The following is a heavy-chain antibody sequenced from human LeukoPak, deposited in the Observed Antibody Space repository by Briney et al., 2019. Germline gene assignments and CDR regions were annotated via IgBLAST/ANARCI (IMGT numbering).Heavy chain of an antibody. J-gene: IGHJ3*01. CDR2: IFPRDSDT. Sequence: GESLKISCEGSGYSFTDYWIGWVRQIPGEGLEWMGIIFPRDSDTRYSPSFQGQVTISADKSINTAYLQWSSLKASDTAMYYCARQTDGGYPEDCFNVWGQGTMVTGSS. D-gene: IGHD4-23*01. V-gene: IGHV5-51*01. CDR1: GYSFTDYW. CDR3: ARQTDGGYPEDCFNV.